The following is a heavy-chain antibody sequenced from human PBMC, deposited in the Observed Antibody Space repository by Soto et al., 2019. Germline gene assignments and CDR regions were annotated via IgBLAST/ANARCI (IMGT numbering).Heavy chain of an antibody. Sequence: SETLSLTCAVYGGSFSGYYWSWIRQPPGKGLEWIEEINHSGSTNYNPSLKSRVTISVDTSKNQFSLKLSSVTAADTAVYYCARGDYGDYGFGDAFDIWGQGTMVTVSS. D-gene: IGHD4-17*01. J-gene: IGHJ3*02. CDR3: ARGDYGDYGFGDAFDI. CDR1: GGSFSGYY. V-gene: IGHV4-34*01. CDR2: INHSGST.